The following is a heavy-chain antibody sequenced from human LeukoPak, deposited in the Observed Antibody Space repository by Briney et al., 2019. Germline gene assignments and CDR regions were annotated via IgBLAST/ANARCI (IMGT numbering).Heavy chain of an antibody. CDR3: AIPGPPSRVVTHYYYHYMDV. CDR1: GGTFSSYA. V-gene: IGHV1-69*13. Sequence: ASVKVSCKASGGTFSSYAISWVRQAAGQGLECMGGIIPIFGTANYAQKFQGRVTITADESTSTAYMELSSLRSEDTAVYYCAIPGPPSRVVTHYYYHYMDVWGKGTTGTASS. J-gene: IGHJ6*03. D-gene: IGHD3-3*01. CDR2: IIPIFGTA.